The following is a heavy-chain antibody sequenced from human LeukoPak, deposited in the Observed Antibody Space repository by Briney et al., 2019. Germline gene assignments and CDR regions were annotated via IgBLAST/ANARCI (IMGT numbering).Heavy chain of an antibody. CDR1: RYTFTSYD. CDR3: ARGIDYYDSSGSYYYMDV. D-gene: IGHD3-22*01. Sequence: ASVKVSCKASRYTFTSYDINWVRQATGQGLEWMGWMNPNSGNTGYAQKFQGRVTMTRNTSISTAYMELSSLRSEDTAVYYCARGIDYYDSSGSYYYMDVWGKGTTVTVSS. CDR2: MNPNSGNT. V-gene: IGHV1-8*01. J-gene: IGHJ6*03.